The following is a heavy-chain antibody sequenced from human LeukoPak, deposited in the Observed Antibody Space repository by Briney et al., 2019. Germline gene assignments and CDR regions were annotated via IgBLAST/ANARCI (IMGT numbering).Heavy chain of an antibody. CDR2: IYHRGST. J-gene: IGHJ1*01. CDR3: ARSSSWYVRYFQH. D-gene: IGHD6-13*01. V-gene: IGHV4-4*02. Sequence: SGTLSLTCAVSGGSISSSNWWSWVRQPPGKGLEWIGEIYHRGSTNYNPSLKSRVTISVDKSKNQFSLKLSSVTAADTAVYYCARSSSWYVRYFQHWGQGTLVTVSS. CDR1: GGSISSSNW.